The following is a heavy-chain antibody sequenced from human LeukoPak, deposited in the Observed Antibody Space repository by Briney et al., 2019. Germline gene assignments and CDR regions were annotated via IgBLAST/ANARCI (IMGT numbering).Heavy chain of an antibody. CDR3: GRDFRDSLDY. Sequence: ASVKVSCKASGSTLTSYYMNWVRQAPGQGLEWMGWINPDSGGTNFAQKFQGRVTMTRDTSISTAYMELSRLRSDDTAVYYCGRDFRDSLDYWGQGTLVTVSS. J-gene: IGHJ4*02. CDR2: INPDSGGT. V-gene: IGHV1-2*02. CDR1: GSTLTSYY.